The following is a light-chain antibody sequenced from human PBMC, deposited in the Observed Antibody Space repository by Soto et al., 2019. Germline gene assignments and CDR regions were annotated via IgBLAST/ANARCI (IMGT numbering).Light chain of an antibody. Sequence: SYELTQPPSVSVSPGQTARITCSGDALPKQYAYWYQRKPGQAPVVVIYKDSERPSGIPERFSGSSSGTTVTLTISGVQAEDEADYYCQSADSSGSVVFGGGTKVTVL. V-gene: IGLV3-25*03. CDR1: ALPKQY. CDR2: KDS. CDR3: QSADSSGSVV. J-gene: IGLJ2*01.